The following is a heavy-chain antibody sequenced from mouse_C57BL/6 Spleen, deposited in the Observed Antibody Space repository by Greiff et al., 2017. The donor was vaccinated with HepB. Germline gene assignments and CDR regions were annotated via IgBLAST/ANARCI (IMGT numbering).Heavy chain of an antibody. CDR1: GYAFSSYW. Sequence: VQVVESGAELVKPGASVKISCKASGYAFSSYWMNWVKQRPGKGLEWIGQIYPGDGDTNYNGKFKGKATLTADKSSSTAYMQLSSLTSEDSAVYFCARSAYYYGSSGDYWGQGTTLTVSS. CDR3: ARSAYYYGSSGDY. D-gene: IGHD1-1*01. CDR2: IYPGDGDT. J-gene: IGHJ2*01. V-gene: IGHV1-80*01.